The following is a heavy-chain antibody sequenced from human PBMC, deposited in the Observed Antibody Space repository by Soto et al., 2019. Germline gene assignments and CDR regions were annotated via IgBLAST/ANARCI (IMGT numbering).Heavy chain of an antibody. CDR3: AKSQEIGTHFFDS. CDR2: IGTAGDT. V-gene: IGHV3-13*01. J-gene: IGHJ4*02. CDR1: GFTFSGFD. Sequence: GGSLRLSCEASGFTFSGFDMHWVRQPTGKGLEWVSSIGTAGDTYYAVSVKGRFTISRDNAKNSLSLQMNSLRAGDMAVYFCAKSQEIGTHFFDSWGQGXQVTVYS. D-gene: IGHD6-13*01.